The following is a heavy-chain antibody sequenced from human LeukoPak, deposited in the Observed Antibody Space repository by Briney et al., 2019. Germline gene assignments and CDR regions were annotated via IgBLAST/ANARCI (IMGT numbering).Heavy chain of an antibody. J-gene: IGHJ4*02. V-gene: IGHV3-23*01. Sequence: GGSLRLSCAASGFTFSDYSMRWIRQAPGKGLQWVSSISVGGATTDYADSVKGRFTISRDNSKSTVYLQMNSLRVEDTALYYCAKLSLGDFDYFDYWGQGSLVTVSS. D-gene: IGHD2-21*02. CDR3: AKLSLGDFDYFDY. CDR1: GFTFSDYS. CDR2: ISVGGATT.